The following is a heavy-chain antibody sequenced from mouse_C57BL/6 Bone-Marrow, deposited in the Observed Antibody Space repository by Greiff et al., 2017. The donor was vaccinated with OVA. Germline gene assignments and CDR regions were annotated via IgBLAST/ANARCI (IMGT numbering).Heavy chain of an antibody. CDR3: ARSEILDY. J-gene: IGHJ2*01. CDR1: GYTFTSYW. Sequence: QVQLKQPGAELVMPGASVKLSCKASGYTFTSYWMHWVKQRPGQGLEWIGEIDPADSYTNYNQKFKGKSTLTVDKSSSTAYMQLSSLTSEDSAVYYSARSEILDYWGQGTTLTVSS. V-gene: IGHV1-69*01. CDR2: IDPADSYT.